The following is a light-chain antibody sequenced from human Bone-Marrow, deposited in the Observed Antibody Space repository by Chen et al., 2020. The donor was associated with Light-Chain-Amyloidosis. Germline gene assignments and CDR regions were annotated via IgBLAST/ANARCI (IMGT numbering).Light chain of an antibody. CDR1: QTISSNY. CDR2: GSS. Sequence: EIVLTQSPGTLSLSPGEGANLSCSASQTISSNYLTWYQQKFGQAPRLLIYGSSSRATGSPDRFTGSGSGTDFTLTINRLEPEDFAMYYCQQYGTSPLTFGGGTKVEIK. V-gene: IGKV3-20*01. J-gene: IGKJ4*01. CDR3: QQYGTSPLT.